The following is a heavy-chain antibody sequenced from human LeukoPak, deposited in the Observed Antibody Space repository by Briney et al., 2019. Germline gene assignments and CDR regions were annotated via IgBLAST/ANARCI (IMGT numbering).Heavy chain of an antibody. D-gene: IGHD6-19*01. V-gene: IGHV1-69*01. J-gene: IGHJ4*02. CDR3: ARPEGYSSGWYYFDY. CDR2: IIPIFGTA. CDR1: GGTFSSYA. Sequence: SVKVSCKASGGTFSSYAISSVRQAPGQGLEWMGGIIPIFGTANYAQKFQGRVTITADESTSTAYMELSSLRSEDTAVYYCARPEGYSSGWYYFDYWGQGTLVTVSS.